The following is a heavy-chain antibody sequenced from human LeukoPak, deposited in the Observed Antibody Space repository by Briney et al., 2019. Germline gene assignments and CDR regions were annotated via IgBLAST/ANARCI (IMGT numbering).Heavy chain of an antibody. J-gene: IGHJ2*01. CDR1: EFTFSHYW. D-gene: IGHD7-27*01. Sequence: GGSLRLSCEASEFTFSHYWMSWVRQAPGKGLEWVAYIKQDGSEQRYVGSLKGRFTISRDNARNSLFLQLNSLRAEDTAVYFCARNDWGLGSFWYFTLWGRGTLVTVSS. CDR3: ARNDWGLGSFWYFTL. CDR2: IKQDGSEQ. V-gene: IGHV3-7*01.